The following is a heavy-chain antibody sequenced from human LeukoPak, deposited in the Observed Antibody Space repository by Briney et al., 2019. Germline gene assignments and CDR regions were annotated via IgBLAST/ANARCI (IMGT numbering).Heavy chain of an antibody. D-gene: IGHD3-22*01. J-gene: IGHJ4*02. Sequence: GGSLRLSCAASGFSFSSYWMHWVRQAPGKGLVWVSCTSLDGSSTNYADSVKGRFTISRDNAKNTLYLQMNSLRAEDTAVYYCARYYYDSSGYHPDYWGQGTLVTVSS. CDR3: ARYYYDSSGYHPDY. CDR1: GFSFSSYW. CDR2: TSLDGSST. V-gene: IGHV3-74*01.